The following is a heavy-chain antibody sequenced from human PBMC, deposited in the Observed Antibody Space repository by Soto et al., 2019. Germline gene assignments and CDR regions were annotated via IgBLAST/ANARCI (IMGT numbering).Heavy chain of an antibody. CDR3: AKDEKTAVAGTGFY. D-gene: IGHD6-19*01. J-gene: IGHJ4*02. CDR1: GYSFTGNS. Sequence: VKVSCKASGYSFTGNSMHWVRQAPGQGLEWMGWINPNNGGTNYAQRFRGWVTMTRDTSVSTAYMDLNRLKSDDTAVYYCAKDEKTAVAGTGFYWGQGTLVTVSS. V-gene: IGHV1-2*04. CDR2: INPNNGGT.